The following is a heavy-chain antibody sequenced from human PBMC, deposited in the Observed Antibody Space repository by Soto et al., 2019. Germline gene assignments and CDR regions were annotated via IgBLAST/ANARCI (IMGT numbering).Heavy chain of an antibody. Sequence: PGGSLRLSCAASRFTFSNYAMSWVRQAPGKGLEWVSSIGATGATTYYADSVKGRFTISRDNSKNTLYLQMNSLRAEDTAVYYCAKVVVAVTGFDNWGQGTLVTSPQ. CDR3: AKVVVAVTGFDN. D-gene: IGHD4-17*01. CDR2: IGATGATT. CDR1: RFTFSNYA. V-gene: IGHV3-23*01. J-gene: IGHJ4*02.